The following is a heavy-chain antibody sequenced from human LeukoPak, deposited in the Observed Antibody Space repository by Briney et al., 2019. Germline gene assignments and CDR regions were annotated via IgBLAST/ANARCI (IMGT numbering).Heavy chain of an antibody. Sequence: GGSLRLSCAASGFVFSASYMSWVRKAPGKGLEWVATIKPDGSEKYHVDSVSGRFTISRDNTNDSLFLQMNSLRVDDTAVYYCARDYRYDYVWGSYRYRLDYWGQGTLVTVSS. CDR1: GFVFSASY. CDR2: IKPDGSEK. D-gene: IGHD3-16*02. V-gene: IGHV3-7*01. J-gene: IGHJ4*02. CDR3: ARDYRYDYVWGSYRYRLDY.